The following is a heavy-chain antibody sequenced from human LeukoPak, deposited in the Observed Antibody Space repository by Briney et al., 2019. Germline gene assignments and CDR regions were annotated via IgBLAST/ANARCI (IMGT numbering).Heavy chain of an antibody. D-gene: IGHD5-12*01. CDR1: GYTFTGYY. V-gene: IGHV1-2*02. J-gene: IGHJ4*02. CDR3: ARAPGGYSSPLDY. Sequence: ASVKVSCKASGYTFTGYYMHWVRQATGQGLEWMGWTNPNSGNTGYAQKFQGRVTMTRDTSISTAYMELSRLRSDDTAVYYCARAPGGYSSPLDYWGQGTLVTVSS. CDR2: TNPNSGNT.